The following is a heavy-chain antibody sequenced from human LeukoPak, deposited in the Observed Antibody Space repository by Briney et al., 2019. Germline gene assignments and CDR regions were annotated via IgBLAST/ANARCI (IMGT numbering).Heavy chain of an antibody. J-gene: IGHJ6*02. D-gene: IGHD3-16*02. CDR3: ARDPDDYVWGSYRYIQNYGMDV. CDR2: IYTSGST. V-gene: IGHV4-4*07. CDR1: GGSISSYY. Sequence: SETLSLTCTVSGGSISSYYWSWIRQPAGQGLEWIGRIYTSGSTTYNPSLKSRVTMSVDTSKNQFSRKLSSVTAADTAVYYCARDPDDYVWGSYRYIQNYGMDVWGQGTTVTVSS.